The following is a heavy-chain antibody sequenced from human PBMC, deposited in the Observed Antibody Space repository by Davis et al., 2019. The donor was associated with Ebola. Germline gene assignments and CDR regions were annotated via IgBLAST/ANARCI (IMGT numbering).Heavy chain of an antibody. CDR3: ARASIRYCSGGSCYSVPPGNWFDP. CDR1: GGTFCSYA. D-gene: IGHD2-15*01. CDR2: IIPIFGTA. V-gene: IGHV1-69*13. J-gene: IGHJ5*02. Sequence: SVKVSCKASGGTFCSYAISWVRQAPGQGLEWMGGIIPIFGTANYAQKFQGRVTITADESTSTAYMELSSLRSEDTAVYYCARASIRYCSGGSCYSVPPGNWFDPWGQGTLVTVSS.